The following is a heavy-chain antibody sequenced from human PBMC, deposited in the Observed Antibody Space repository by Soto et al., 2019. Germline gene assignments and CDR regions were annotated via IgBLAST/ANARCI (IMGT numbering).Heavy chain of an antibody. CDR2: IYASDSDT. Sequence: GESLKISFKGSGYTFISYSIGWVRQMPGKGLEWMGLIYASDSDTRYNPSFQGQVTISADKSITTTYLQWSSLKASDTAIYYCAASIFYYGTDVWGQGTTVTVSS. J-gene: IGHJ6*02. CDR3: AASIFYYGTDV. CDR1: GYTFISYS. V-gene: IGHV5-51*01.